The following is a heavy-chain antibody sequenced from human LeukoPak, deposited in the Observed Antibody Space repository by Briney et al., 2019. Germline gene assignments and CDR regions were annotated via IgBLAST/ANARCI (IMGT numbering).Heavy chain of an antibody. Sequence: GESLKISCKGSGYSFTSYWISGVRQMPGKGLEWMGRIDPSDSYTNYSPSFQGHVTISADKSISTAYLQWSSLKASDTAMYYCARHLYYYVSSGYYALGDCWGQGTLVTVSS. V-gene: IGHV5-10-1*01. J-gene: IGHJ4*02. CDR3: ARHLYYYVSSGYYALGDC. D-gene: IGHD3-22*01. CDR2: IDPSDSYT. CDR1: GYSFTSYW.